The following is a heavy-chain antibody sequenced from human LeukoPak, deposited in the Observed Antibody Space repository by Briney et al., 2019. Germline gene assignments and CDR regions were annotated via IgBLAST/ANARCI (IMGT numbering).Heavy chain of an antibody. CDR3: VRGLTLGDY. Sequence: PGGSLRLSCAASGFTFSSYWMSWVRQAPGKGLEWVANLKQDGTEKYYVDSVKGRFTISRDNAKDSLYLQMNSLRAEDTAVYYCVRGLTLGDYCGQGTLVTVS. CDR2: LKQDGTEK. CDR1: GFTFSSYW. J-gene: IGHJ4*02. V-gene: IGHV3-7*04. D-gene: IGHD3-16*01.